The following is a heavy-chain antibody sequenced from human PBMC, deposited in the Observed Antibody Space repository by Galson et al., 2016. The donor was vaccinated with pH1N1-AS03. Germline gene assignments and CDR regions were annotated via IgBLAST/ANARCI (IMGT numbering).Heavy chain of an antibody. CDR2: MSYDGSRT. Sequence: SLRLSCAASGFTFGGYAMSWVRQPPGKGPEWISAMSYDGSRTYYADSVKGRLAISRDNAKNTLHLQMDNLRAEDTALYDCAFWGYISNTHGLNVWGKGTTVTVSS. CDR3: AFWGYISNTHGLNV. D-gene: IGHD5-18*01. CDR1: GFTFGGYA. V-gene: IGHV3-23*01. J-gene: IGHJ6*04.